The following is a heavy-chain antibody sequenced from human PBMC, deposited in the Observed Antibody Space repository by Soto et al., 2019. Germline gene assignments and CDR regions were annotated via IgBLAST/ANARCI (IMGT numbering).Heavy chain of an antibody. Sequence: QVHLVESGGGVVQPGRSLRLSCAASGFTFSTFALHWVRQAPGEGLEWVALISHDGRIEKYADSVKVRFTISRDNSKNTLYMQMERLRLEDTGVYYCARDGLPDDFRSGGYWFDPWGQGTQVTFSS. V-gene: IGHV3-30-3*01. J-gene: IGHJ5*02. CDR1: GFTFSTFA. CDR3: ARDGLPDDFRSGGYWFDP. CDR2: ISHDGRIE. D-gene: IGHD3-3*01.